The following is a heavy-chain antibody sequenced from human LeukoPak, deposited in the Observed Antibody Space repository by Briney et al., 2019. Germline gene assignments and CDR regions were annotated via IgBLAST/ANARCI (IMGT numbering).Heavy chain of an antibody. CDR2: IYSGGST. CDR1: GFTVSSNY. J-gene: IGHJ6*02. D-gene: IGHD3-22*01. CDR3: AREDPTGSSGLYGMDV. V-gene: IGHV3-53*01. Sequence: PGGSLRLSCAASGFTVSSNYMSWVRQAPGKELEWVSVIYSGGSTYYADSVKGRFTISRDNSKNTLYLQMNSLRAEDTAVYYCAREDPTGSSGLYGMDVWSQGTTVTVSS.